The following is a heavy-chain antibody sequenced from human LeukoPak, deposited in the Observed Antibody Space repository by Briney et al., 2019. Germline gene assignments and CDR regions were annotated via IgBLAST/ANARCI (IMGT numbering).Heavy chain of an antibody. D-gene: IGHD6-6*01. J-gene: IGHJ4*02. V-gene: IGHV4-31*03. Sequence: SETLSLTCTVSGGSISSGGYYWSWIRQHPGKGLEWIGYIYYSGSTYYNPSLKSRVTISVDTSKNQFSLKLSSVTAADTAVYYCARQEGSSSSFDYWGQGTLVTVSS. CDR3: ARQEGSSSSFDY. CDR1: GGSISSGGYY. CDR2: IYYSGST.